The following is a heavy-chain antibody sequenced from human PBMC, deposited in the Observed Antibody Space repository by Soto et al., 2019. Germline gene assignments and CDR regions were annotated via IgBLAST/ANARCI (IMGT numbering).Heavy chain of an antibody. J-gene: IGHJ6*02. CDR1: GFTFSSYW. CDR3: AREEGDILTGYSSYYYYGMDV. CDR2: IKQDGSEK. V-gene: IGHV3-7*05. D-gene: IGHD3-9*01. Sequence: GGSLRLSCAASGFTFSSYWMSWVRQAPGKGLEWVANIKQDGSEKYYVDSVKGRFTISRDNAKNSLYLQMNSLRAEDTAVYYCAREEGDILTGYSSYYYYGMDVWGQGTTGTVSS.